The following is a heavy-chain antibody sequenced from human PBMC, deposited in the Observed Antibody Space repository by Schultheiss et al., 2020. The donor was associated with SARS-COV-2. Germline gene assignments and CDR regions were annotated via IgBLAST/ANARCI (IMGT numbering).Heavy chain of an antibody. Sequence: SETLSLTCTVSGGSISSYYWSWIRQPAGKGLEWIGEINHSGSTNYNPSLKSRVTISVDTSKNQFSLKLGSVTAADTAVYYCARAGSSGYYDWGQGTLVTVSS. V-gene: IGHV4-34*01. D-gene: IGHD3-22*01. CDR1: GGSISSYY. CDR2: INHSGST. J-gene: IGHJ4*02. CDR3: ARAGSSGYYD.